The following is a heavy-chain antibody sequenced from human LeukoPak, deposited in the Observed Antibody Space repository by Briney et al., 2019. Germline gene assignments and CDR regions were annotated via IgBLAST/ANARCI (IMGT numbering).Heavy chain of an antibody. CDR3: AGSGSYWAFDI. CDR2: ISWNSGSI. Sequence: PGGPLRLSCAASGFTFDDYAMHWVRQAPGKGLEWVSGISWNSGSIGYADSVKGRFTISRDNAKNSLYLQMNSLRAEDTALYYCAGSGSYWAFDIWGQGTMVTVSS. J-gene: IGHJ3*02. V-gene: IGHV3-9*01. CDR1: GFTFDDYA. D-gene: IGHD1-26*01.